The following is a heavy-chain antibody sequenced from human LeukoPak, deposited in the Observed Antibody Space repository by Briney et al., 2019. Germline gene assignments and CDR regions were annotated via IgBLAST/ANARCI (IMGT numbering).Heavy chain of an antibody. CDR3: ARVPGELSFEYYYYYYYMDV. CDR2: INPNSGGT. Sequence: ASVKVSCKASGYTFTGYYMHWVRQAPGQGLEWMGWINPNSGGTNYAQKFQGRVTMTRDTSISTAYMELSRLRSDDTAVYYCARVPGELSFEYYYYYYYMDVWGKGTTVTVS. V-gene: IGHV1-2*02. CDR1: GYTFTGYY. D-gene: IGHD3-16*02. J-gene: IGHJ6*03.